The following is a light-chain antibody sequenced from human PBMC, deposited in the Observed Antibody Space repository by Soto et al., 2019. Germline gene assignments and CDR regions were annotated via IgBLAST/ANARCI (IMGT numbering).Light chain of an antibody. CDR2: AAS. CDR1: QSISSY. V-gene: IGKV1-39*01. CDR3: QQSYSTPLT. J-gene: IGKJ4*02. Sequence: DIQMTQSPSSLSASVGDRVTITCRASQSISSYLNWYQQKPGKAPKLLIYAASSLQSGVPSRFSGSGSGTDFTLTIIRLQPEDFATYYFQQSYSTPLTFGGGTKVEIK.